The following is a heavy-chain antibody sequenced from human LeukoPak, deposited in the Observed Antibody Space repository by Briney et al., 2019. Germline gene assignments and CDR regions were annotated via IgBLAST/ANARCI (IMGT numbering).Heavy chain of an antibody. V-gene: IGHV3-9*01. CDR2: ISWNSGSI. CDR3: ARDFAAAVG. CDR1: GFTFDDYA. Sequence: GRSLRLSCAASGFTFDDYAMHWVRQAPGKGLEWVSGISWNSGSIGYADSVKGRFTISRDNAKNSVFLQMNSLRAEDTAVYYCARDFAAAVGWGQGTLVTVSS. D-gene: IGHD6-13*01. J-gene: IGHJ4*02.